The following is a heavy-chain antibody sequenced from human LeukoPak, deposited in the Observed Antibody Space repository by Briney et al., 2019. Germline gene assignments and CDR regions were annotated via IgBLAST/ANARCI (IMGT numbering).Heavy chain of an antibody. V-gene: IGHV3-23*01. CDR2: ISGNGDIT. CDR3: ARVKRDCSGGSCYSYDY. D-gene: IGHD2-15*01. Sequence: GGSLRLSCAASRFTFNTYAVNWVRQAPGKGLEWVSAISGNGDITYYADSVRGRFTTSRDNSKNTLYLQMNSLRAEDTAVYYCARVKRDCSGGSCYSYDYWGQGTLVTVSS. J-gene: IGHJ4*02. CDR1: RFTFNTYA.